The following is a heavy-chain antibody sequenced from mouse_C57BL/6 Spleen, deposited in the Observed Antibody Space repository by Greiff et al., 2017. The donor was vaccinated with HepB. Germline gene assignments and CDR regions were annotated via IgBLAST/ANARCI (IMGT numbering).Heavy chain of an antibody. CDR2: IYPGSGNT. D-gene: IGHD4-1*01. V-gene: IGHV1-66*01. J-gene: IGHJ1*03. CDR1: GYSFTSYY. Sequence: QVHVKQSGPELVKPGASVKISCKASGYSFTSYYIHWVKQRPGQGLEWIGWIYPGSGNTKYNEKFKGKATLTADTSSSTAYMQLSSLTSEDSAVYYCARRELVWYFDVWGTGTTVTVSS. CDR3: ARRELVWYFDV.